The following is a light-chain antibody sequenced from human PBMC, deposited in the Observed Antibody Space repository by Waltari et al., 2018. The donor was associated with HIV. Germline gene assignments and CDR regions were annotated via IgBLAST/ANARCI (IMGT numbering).Light chain of an antibody. J-gene: IGLJ2*01. Sequence: QSLLPHPTSASGTRGQRLTISCSASSYHRGRHLPNWYQPLPGTAPKLLIYSNNLRPSGVPDRFSGSRSGTSASLAISGLQSEDEAYYYCAAWDDSLRGVFGGGTKLTVL. CDR1: SYHRGRHL. CDR2: SNN. V-gene: IGLV1-44*01. CDR3: AAWDDSLRGV.